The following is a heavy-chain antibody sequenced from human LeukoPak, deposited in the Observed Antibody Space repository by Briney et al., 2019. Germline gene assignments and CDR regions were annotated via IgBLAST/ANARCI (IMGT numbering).Heavy chain of an antibody. Sequence: PGGSLRLSCAASGFTFSTYAMSWVRQAPGKGLEWVSAISDSGGSTYYADSVKGRFAISRDDSKNTLYLQMNSLRAEDTAVYYCAKDQTHYYDNSRGYYWGQGTLVTVSS. D-gene: IGHD3-22*01. CDR3: AKDQTHYYDNSRGYY. CDR1: GFTFSTYA. V-gene: IGHV3-23*01. J-gene: IGHJ4*02. CDR2: ISDSGGST.